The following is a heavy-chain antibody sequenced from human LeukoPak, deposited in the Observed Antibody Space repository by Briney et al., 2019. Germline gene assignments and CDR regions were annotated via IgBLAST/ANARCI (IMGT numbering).Heavy chain of an antibody. D-gene: IGHD2-21*01. CDR1: GFSFSSYA. Sequence: GGSLRLSCAASGFSFSSYALHWVRQAPGKGLEWVAGVSYDGSNKYYADSVKGRFTISRDNSKNTLYLQMNSLRAEDTALYYCAKPGEASNYYFDCWGQGALVTVSS. J-gene: IGHJ4*02. CDR3: AKPGEASNYYFDC. CDR2: VSYDGSNK. V-gene: IGHV3-30-3*02.